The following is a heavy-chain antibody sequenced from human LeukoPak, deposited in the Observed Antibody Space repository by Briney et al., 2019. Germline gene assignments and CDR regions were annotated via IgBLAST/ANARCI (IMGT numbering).Heavy chain of an antibody. CDR3: ARSSLGTITAGPFDY. D-gene: IGHD5-12*01. Sequence: ASVKVSCKASGFTFSSYGIAWIRQPPGQGLELMGCISVYNGNTNYAQKLQGRVVMTTDTSTTTAYMELTRLTSDDTALYYCARSSLGTITAGPFDYWGQGTLVTVSS. V-gene: IGHV1-18*01. J-gene: IGHJ4*02. CDR2: ISVYNGNT. CDR1: GFTFSSYG.